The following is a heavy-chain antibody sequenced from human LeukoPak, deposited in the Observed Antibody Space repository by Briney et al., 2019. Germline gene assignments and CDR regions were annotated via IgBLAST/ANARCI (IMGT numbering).Heavy chain of an antibody. J-gene: IGHJ4*02. CDR2: IIPIFGTA. D-gene: IGHD4-17*01. CDR1: GGTFSSYA. Sequence: ASVEVSCKASGGTFSSYAISWVRQAPGQGLEWMGGIIPIFGTANYAQKFQGRVTITADESTSTAYMELSSLRSEDTAVYYCARGLDGDYRNYWGQGTLVTVSS. V-gene: IGHV1-69*13. CDR3: ARGLDGDYRNY.